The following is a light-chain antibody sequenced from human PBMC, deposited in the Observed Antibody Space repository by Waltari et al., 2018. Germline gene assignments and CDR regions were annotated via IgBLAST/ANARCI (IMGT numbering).Light chain of an antibody. CDR3: SAWDSSLRAWV. Sequence: QAGRTHSPPVPTHLKLTATRACAGNTPHAENRGAARLQQHQGHPPKLMFYRNNDRPSGNSDRFTASRSGNTASLIITGLQPEDEADYYCSAWDSSLRAWVFGGGTKLTVV. CDR2: RNN. V-gene: IGLV10-54*04. CDR1: TPHAENRG. J-gene: IGLJ3*02.